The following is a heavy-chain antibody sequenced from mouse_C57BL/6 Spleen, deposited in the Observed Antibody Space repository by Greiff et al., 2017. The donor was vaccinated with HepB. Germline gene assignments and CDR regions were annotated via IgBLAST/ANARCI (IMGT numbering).Heavy chain of an antibody. CDR2: ISDGGSYT. J-gene: IGHJ2*01. V-gene: IGHV5-4*03. D-gene: IGHD1-1*01. CDR3: ARRDYGSSYFDY. Sequence: EVKVVESGGGLVKPGGSLKLSCAASGFTFSSYAMSWVRQTPEKRLEWVATISDGGSYTYYPDNVKGRFTISRDNAKNNLYLQMSHLKSEDTAMYYCARRDYGSSYFDYWGQGTTLTVSS. CDR1: GFTFSSYA.